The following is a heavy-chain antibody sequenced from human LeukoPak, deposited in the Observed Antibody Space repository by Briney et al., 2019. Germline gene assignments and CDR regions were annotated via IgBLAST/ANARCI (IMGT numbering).Heavy chain of an antibody. V-gene: IGHV3-23*01. CDR3: AKPPKYSSSWLFWFDP. D-gene: IGHD6-13*01. CDR2: ISGSGGST. J-gene: IGHJ5*02. CDR1: GFTFSSYA. Sequence: GGSLRLSCAASGFTFSSYAMSWVRQAPGKGLEWVSAISGSGGSTYYADSVKGRSTISRDNSKNTLYLQMNSLRAEDTAVYYCAKPPKYSSSWLFWFDPWGQGTLVTVSS.